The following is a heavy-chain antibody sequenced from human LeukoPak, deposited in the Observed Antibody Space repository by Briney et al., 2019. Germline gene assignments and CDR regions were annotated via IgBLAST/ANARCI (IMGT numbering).Heavy chain of an antibody. V-gene: IGHV4-59*01. CDR1: GGSISCYY. D-gene: IGHD2-21*02. CDR3: ARAPPGGGDEFQH. Sequence: SETLSLTCTVSGGSISCYYWSWIRQAPGTGVEWSGDLYGSRSTNYNPSLKSRVTISVDTSKNQFSLKVNSVTAADTAVYYCARAPPGGGDEFQHWGQGTLVTVSS. CDR2: LYGSRST. J-gene: IGHJ1*01.